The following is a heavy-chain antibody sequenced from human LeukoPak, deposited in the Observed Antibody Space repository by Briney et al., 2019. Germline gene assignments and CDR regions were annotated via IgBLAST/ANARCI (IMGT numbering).Heavy chain of an antibody. Sequence: GGSLRLSCAASGFTFSDYYMSWIRQAPGKGLEWVSYISSSGSTIYYADSVKGRLTVSRDNAKNSLYLQMNSLRAEDTAVYYCARVLYSSGWYGDHYWGQGTLVTVSS. J-gene: IGHJ4*02. D-gene: IGHD6-19*01. V-gene: IGHV3-11*04. CDR2: ISSSGSTI. CDR1: GFTFSDYY. CDR3: ARVLYSSGWYGDHY.